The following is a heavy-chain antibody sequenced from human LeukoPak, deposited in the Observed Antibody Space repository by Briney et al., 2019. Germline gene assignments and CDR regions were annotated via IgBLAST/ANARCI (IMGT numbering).Heavy chain of an antibody. J-gene: IGHJ6*03. CDR3: ARASVGYYDSGRYYYYMDV. V-gene: IGHV3-23*01. Sequence: GGSLRLSCAASGFTLSSYAMSWVRQAPGKGLEWVSAISDTGNTYHADSVKGRFTISRDNSKNTLYLQMNSLRAEDTAVYYCARASVGYYDSGRYYYYMDVWGKGTTVTISS. CDR1: GFTLSSYA. D-gene: IGHD3-22*01. CDR2: ISDTGNT.